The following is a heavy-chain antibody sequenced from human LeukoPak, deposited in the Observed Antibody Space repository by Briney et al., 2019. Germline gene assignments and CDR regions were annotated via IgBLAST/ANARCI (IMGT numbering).Heavy chain of an antibody. Sequence: PGGSLRLSCAASGFTFSSYEMNWVRQAPGKGLEWVSYISSSGNTIYCADSVKGRFTISRDNAKNSLYLQMNSLRAEDTAVYYCARERDGGGDYWGQGTLVTVSS. J-gene: IGHJ4*02. CDR1: GFTFSSYE. V-gene: IGHV3-48*03. CDR2: ISSSGNTI. CDR3: ARERDGGGDY.